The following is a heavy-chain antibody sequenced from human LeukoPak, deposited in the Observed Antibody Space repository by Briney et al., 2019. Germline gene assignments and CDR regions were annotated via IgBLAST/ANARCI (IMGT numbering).Heavy chain of an antibody. CDR3: ARARDDYYDSSGYYLRLFDY. D-gene: IGHD3-22*01. CDR2: ISYDGSNK. J-gene: IGHJ4*02. V-gene: IGHV3-30-3*01. Sequence: GGSLRLSCAASGFTFSHYVMTWVRQAPGKGLEWVAVISYDGSNKYYADSVKGRFTISRDNSKNTLYLQMNSLRAEDTAVYYCARARDDYYDSSGYYLRLFDYWGQGTLVTVSS. CDR1: GFTFSHYV.